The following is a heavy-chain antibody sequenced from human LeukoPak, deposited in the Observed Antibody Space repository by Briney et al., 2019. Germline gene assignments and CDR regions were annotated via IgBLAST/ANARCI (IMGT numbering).Heavy chain of an antibody. D-gene: IGHD3-22*01. J-gene: IGHJ4*02. V-gene: IGHV3-53*01. CDR2: IYSGGSP. CDR1: GFTFSTNY. CDR3: ARDLNYYDSSGYGH. Sequence: GGSLRLSCAASGFTFSTNYMSWVRQAPGKRLEWVSVIYSGGSPYYADSVKGRFTISRDNSKNTLYLQMNSLRAEDTAVYYCARDLNYYDSSGYGHWGQGTLVTVSS.